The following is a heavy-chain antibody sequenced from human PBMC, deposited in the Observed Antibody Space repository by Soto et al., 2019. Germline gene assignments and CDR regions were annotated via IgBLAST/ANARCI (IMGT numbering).Heavy chain of an antibody. Sequence: PGGSLRLSCAASGFTFSSYAMSWVRQAPGKGLEWVSAISGSGGSTYYADSVKGRFTISRDNSKNTLYLQMNSLRAEDTAVYYCAKSEYSSSSGDRDYYYGMDVWGQGTTVTVSS. D-gene: IGHD6-6*01. V-gene: IGHV3-23*01. J-gene: IGHJ6*02. CDR1: GFTFSSYA. CDR2: ISGSGGST. CDR3: AKSEYSSSSGDRDYYYGMDV.